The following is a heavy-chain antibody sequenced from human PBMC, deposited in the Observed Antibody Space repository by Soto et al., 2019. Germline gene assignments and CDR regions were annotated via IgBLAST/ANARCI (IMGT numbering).Heavy chain of an antibody. D-gene: IGHD3-22*01. V-gene: IGHV1-3*01. J-gene: IGHJ4*02. CDR2: INAGNGNT. CDR1: GYTFTSYA. CDR3: ARDKPLTYYYDSSGYSFDY. Sequence: GASVKVSCKASGYTFTSYAMHWVRQAPGQRLEWMGWINAGNGNTKYSQKLQGRVTITRDTSASTAYMELSSLRSEDTAVYYCARDKPLTYYYDSSGYSFDYWGQGTLVTVSS.